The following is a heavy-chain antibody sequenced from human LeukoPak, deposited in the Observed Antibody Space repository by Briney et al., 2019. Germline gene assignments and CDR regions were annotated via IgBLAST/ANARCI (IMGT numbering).Heavy chain of an antibody. CDR1: GYTFTGYY. CDR3: ARDPSSTSNWFDP. Sequence: ASVKVSCKASGYTFTGYYMHWVRQAPGQGLEWMGWINPNSGGTNYAQKFQGRVTMTRDTSISTAYMELSRLRSDDTAVYYCARDPSSTSNWFDPWGQGTXVTVSS. V-gene: IGHV1-2*02. D-gene: IGHD2-2*01. CDR2: INPNSGGT. J-gene: IGHJ5*02.